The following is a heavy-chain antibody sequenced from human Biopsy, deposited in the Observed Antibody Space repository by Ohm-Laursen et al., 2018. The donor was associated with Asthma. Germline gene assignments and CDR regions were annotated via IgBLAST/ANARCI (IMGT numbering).Heavy chain of an antibody. J-gene: IGHJ4*02. D-gene: IGHD6-19*01. CDR1: GSKFTKYW. CDR2: IYPEDSNT. V-gene: IGHV5-51*01. Sequence: ESLKISCKGFGSKFTKYWIGWVRQLPGKGLDWMGIIYPEDSNTKYSPSFQGQVTFSADRSINTAYLQWSSLKASDTSMYFCAKTGVADTTIIASPDFFFDSWGQGTLATVSS. CDR3: AKTGVADTTIIASPDFFFDS.